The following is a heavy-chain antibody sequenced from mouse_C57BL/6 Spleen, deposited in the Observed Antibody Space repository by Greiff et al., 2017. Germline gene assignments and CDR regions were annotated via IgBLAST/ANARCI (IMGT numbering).Heavy chain of an antibody. Sequence: QVHVKQSGAELVKPGASVKLSCKASGYTFTSYWMHWVKQRPGQGLEWIGMIHPNSGSTNYNEKFKSKATLTVDKSSSTAYMQLSSLTSEDSAVYYCAQGGYYGYYAMDYWGQGTSVTVSS. CDR3: AQGGYYGYYAMDY. J-gene: IGHJ4*01. CDR1: GYTFTSYW. D-gene: IGHD2-1*01. V-gene: IGHV1-64*01. CDR2: IHPNSGST.